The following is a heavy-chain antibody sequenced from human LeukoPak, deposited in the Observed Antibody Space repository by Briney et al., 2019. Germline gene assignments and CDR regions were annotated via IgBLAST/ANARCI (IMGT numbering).Heavy chain of an antibody. CDR1: GYTFTDYY. V-gene: IGHV1-2*02. Sequence: ASVKVSCTASGYTFTDYYIHWVRQAPGQGLEWMGWIIPNSGDTNYAQKFQGRVTMTRDASITTAYMELSRLTSDDTAVYYCARTYYYDSSGYALDYWGQGTLVTVSS. CDR2: IIPNSGDT. D-gene: IGHD3-22*01. CDR3: ARTYYYDSSGYALDY. J-gene: IGHJ4*02.